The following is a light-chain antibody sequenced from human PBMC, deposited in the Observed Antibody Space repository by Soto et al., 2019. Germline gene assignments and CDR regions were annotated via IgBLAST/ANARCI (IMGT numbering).Light chain of an antibody. J-gene: IGLJ1*01. CDR3: SSYTSSTTRV. CDR1: SSDVGDYNY. Sequence: QSALTQPASVSGSPGQSITISCTGTSSDVGDYNYVSWYQQHPGKAPKLMIYDVSNRPSGVSNRFSGSKSGNTASLTISGLQPEDEADYYCSSYTSSTTRVFGTGTKVTVL. V-gene: IGLV2-14*01. CDR2: DVS.